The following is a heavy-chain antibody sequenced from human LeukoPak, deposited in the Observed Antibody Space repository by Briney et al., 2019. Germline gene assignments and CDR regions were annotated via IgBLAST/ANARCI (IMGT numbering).Heavy chain of an antibody. J-gene: IGHJ5*02. CDR3: ARAPPDRSIANWFDP. CDR1: GGTFSSYA. CDR2: IIPIFGTA. D-gene: IGHD3-3*02. Sequence: SVKVSCKASGGTFSSYAISWVRQAPGQGLEWMGRIIPIFGTANYAQKVQGRVTITTDESTSTAYMELSSLRSEDTAVYYCARAPPDRSIANWFDPWGQGTLVTVSS. V-gene: IGHV1-69*05.